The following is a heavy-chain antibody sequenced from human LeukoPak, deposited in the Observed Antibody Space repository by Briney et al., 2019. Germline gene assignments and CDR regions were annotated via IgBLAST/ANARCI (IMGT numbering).Heavy chain of an antibody. D-gene: IGHD3-22*01. Sequence: GGSLRLSCAASGFTFSSYWMSWVRQAPGKGLEWVANIKQDGSEKYYVDSVKGRFTISRDNAKNSLYLQMNSLRAEDTAVYYCARDPPRYYDSSGLKGLDYWGQGTLVTVSS. CDR3: ARDPPRYYDSSGLKGLDY. CDR1: GFTFSSYW. V-gene: IGHV3-7*01. J-gene: IGHJ4*02. CDR2: IKQDGSEK.